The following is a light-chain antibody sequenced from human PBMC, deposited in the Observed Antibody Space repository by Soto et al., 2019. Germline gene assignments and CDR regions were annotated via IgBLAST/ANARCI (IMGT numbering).Light chain of an antibody. CDR2: GAS. V-gene: IGKV3-20*01. CDR1: QSVSSSY. Sequence: EIVLTQSPGTLSLSPGERATLSCRASQSVSSSYLAWYQQKPGQAPRLLIYGASSRATCIPDRFSGSGSGTDFTLTISSLEPEDVAVYYGEQYGSSPPITFGQGTRLESK. CDR3: EQYGSSPPIT. J-gene: IGKJ5*01.